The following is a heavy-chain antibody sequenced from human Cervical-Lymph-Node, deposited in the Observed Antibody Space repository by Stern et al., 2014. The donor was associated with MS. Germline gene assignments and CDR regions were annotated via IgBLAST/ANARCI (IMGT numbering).Heavy chain of an antibody. V-gene: IGHV3-30-3*01. CDR3: TREDCSGGSCRGMDV. CDR2: ISYDGSSK. CDR1: RFSISDYA. D-gene: IGHD2-15*01. J-gene: IGHJ6*02. Sequence: LVESGGDVVQPGRSLRLSCAASRFSISDYAMHWVRQAPGKGLEGVATISYDGSSKRYADSVKGRFTISRDNLKNTVHVQMNSLRAEDTAVYYCTREDCSGGSCRGMDVWGQGTTVTVSS.